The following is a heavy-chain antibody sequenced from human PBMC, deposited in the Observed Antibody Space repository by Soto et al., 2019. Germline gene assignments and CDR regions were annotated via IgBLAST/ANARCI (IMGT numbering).Heavy chain of an antibody. V-gene: IGHV4-34*01. CDR1: GGSFSGYY. CDR2: INHSGST. D-gene: IGHD3-9*01. Sequence: SETLSLTCAVYGGSFSGYYWSWIRQPPGKGLEWIGEINHSGSTNYNPSLKSRVTISVDTSKNQFSLKLSSVTAADTAVYYCARGFDSSGPYYYYYMDVWGKGTTVTVSS. J-gene: IGHJ6*03. CDR3: ARGFDSSGPYYYYYMDV.